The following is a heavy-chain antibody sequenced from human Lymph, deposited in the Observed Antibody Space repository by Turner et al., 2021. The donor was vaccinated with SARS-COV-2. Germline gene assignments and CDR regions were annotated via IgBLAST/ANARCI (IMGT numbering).Heavy chain of an antibody. CDR3: ARDSPYCSSTSCYDP. CDR2: IIPNLAIA. CDR1: GGTFSSYA. Sequence: QVQLVQAGAGVKKPGSSVTVPCKPSGGTFSSYAITWVRQAPGEGVEWMGGIIPNLAIANYAQKFQGRVTITADKSTSTAYMELSSLRSEDTAVYYCARDSPYCSSTSCYDPWGQGTLVTVSS. J-gene: IGHJ5*02. V-gene: IGHV1-69*10. D-gene: IGHD2-2*01.